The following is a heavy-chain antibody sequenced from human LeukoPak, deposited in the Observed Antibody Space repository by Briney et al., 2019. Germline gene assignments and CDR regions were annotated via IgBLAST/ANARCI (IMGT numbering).Heavy chain of an antibody. CDR3: ARDKVVVAVSAPIDY. V-gene: IGHV3-30-3*01. D-gene: IGHD2-15*01. Sequence: GGSLRLSCAASGFTFSSYAMHWVRQAPGKGLEWVAVISYDGSNKYYADSVKGRFTISRDNSKNTLYLQMNSLRAEDTAVYYCARDKVVVAVSAPIDYWGQGTLVTVSS. J-gene: IGHJ4*02. CDR2: ISYDGSNK. CDR1: GFTFSSYA.